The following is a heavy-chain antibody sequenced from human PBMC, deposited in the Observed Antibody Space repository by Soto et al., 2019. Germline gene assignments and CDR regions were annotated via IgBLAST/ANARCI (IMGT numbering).Heavy chain of an antibody. CDR1: GGTFSRYA. V-gene: IGHV1-69*12. J-gene: IGHJ6*02. CDR2: MVPIYGTT. D-gene: IGHD5-18*01. Sequence: QFRLVQSGAAVKKPGSSVRVSCKASGGTFSRYALGWVRQAPGQGLEWMGGMVPIYGTTHYAQKLQGRLTFTEDVSTSTAYMELSSLRSGDTAFYYCARGDTAMVTFSLYGLDVWGQGTTVTVSS. CDR3: ARGDTAMVTFSLYGLDV.